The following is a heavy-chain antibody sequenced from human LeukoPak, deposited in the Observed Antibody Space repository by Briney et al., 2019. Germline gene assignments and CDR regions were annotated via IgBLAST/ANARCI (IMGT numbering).Heavy chain of an antibody. D-gene: IGHD3-10*01. CDR1: GGSVSSGSYY. CDR2: IYYSGST. J-gene: IGHJ4*02. Sequence: PSETLSLTCTVSGGSVSSGSYYWSWIRQPPGKGLEWIGYIYYSGSTNYNPSLKSRVTISVDTSKNQFSLKLSSVTAADTAVYYCASITMVRGVISHWDYWGQGTLVTVSS. CDR3: ASITMVRGVISHWDY. V-gene: IGHV4-61*01.